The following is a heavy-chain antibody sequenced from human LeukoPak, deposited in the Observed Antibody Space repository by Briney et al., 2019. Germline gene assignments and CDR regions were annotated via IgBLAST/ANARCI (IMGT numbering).Heavy chain of an antibody. CDR1: GFPFSSYA. Sequence: PGGSLRLSCAASGFPFSSYAVSWVRQAPGKGLEWVSTISNDGGSTYYADSVEGRFTISRDSSRNTLPLQMNSLRAEDTAVYYCAKDSITYYDILTGYSDFDYWGQGTLVTVSS. D-gene: IGHD3-9*01. CDR3: AKDSITYYDILTGYSDFDY. V-gene: IGHV3-23*01. J-gene: IGHJ4*02. CDR2: ISNDGGST.